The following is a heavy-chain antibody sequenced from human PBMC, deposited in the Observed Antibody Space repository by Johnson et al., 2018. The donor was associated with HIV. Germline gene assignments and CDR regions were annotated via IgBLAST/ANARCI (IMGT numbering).Heavy chain of an antibody. D-gene: IGHD6-6*01. CDR3: ARDQYRTSDDDAFDI. J-gene: IGHJ3*02. CDR2: INWNGAIT. V-gene: IGHV3-20*04. Sequence: VHLVESGGGVVRPGGSLRLSCAASGFTFDDYGMTWVRQAPGKGLEWVSRINWNGAITAYADSVKGRFTISRDNAKNSLYLQRNSLRAEDTALYYCARDQYRTSDDDAFDIWGQGTMVTVSS. CDR1: GFTFDDYG.